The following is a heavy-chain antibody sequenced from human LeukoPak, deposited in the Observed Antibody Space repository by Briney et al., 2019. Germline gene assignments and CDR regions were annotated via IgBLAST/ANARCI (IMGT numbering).Heavy chain of an antibody. CDR3: ARVNGAVDY. V-gene: IGHV1-8*01. CDR2: TNPNSGNT. J-gene: IGHJ4*02. CDR1: GYTFTSYD. Sequence: ASVKVSCKASGYTFTSYDINWVRQATGQGLEWMGWTNPNSGNTGYAQKFQGRVTMTMDPSISTAYMELSSLRSEDTAVYYCARVNGAVDYWGQGTLVTVSS. D-gene: IGHD1-26*01.